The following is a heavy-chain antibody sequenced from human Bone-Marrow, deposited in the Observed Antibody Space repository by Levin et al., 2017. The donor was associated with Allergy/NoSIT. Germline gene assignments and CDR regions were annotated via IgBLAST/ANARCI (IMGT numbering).Heavy chain of an antibody. CDR3: ARDIVYSSSGFDY. V-gene: IGHV1-3*01. Sequence: ASVKVSCKASGYTFTSYAIQWVRQATGQRLEWMGWINAGNGGTKYSQGFQGRVTITRDTSVNTAYMELTSLTSEDTAVYYCARDIVYSSSGFDYWGQGTLVTVSS. CDR1: GYTFTSYA. J-gene: IGHJ4*02. D-gene: IGHD3-22*01. CDR2: INAGNGGT.